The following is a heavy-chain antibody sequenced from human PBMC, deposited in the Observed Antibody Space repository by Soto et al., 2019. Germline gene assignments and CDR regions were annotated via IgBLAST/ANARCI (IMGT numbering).Heavy chain of an antibody. CDR2: IKQDGSEE. CDR3: AKDTGPN. CDR1: GFAFSAYW. Sequence: GGSLRLSCAASGFAFSAYWMSWVRQAPGKGLEWVANIKQDGSEEYYVDSVKGRFTISRDNVKNSLYLQMNSLRAEDTAFYYCAKDTGPNWGQGTLVTVSS. V-gene: IGHV3-7*03. J-gene: IGHJ4*02.